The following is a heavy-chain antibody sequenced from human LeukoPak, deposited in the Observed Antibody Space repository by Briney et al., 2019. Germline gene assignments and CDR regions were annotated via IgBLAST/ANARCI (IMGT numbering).Heavy chain of an antibody. CDR2: INQNSYTI. V-gene: IGHV3-11*01. CDR1: GFTFGDYY. CDR3: ADITYPGTYY. Sequence: GGSLRLSCAASGFTFGDYYMTWIRQAPGKGLEWISNINQNSYTIYYADSVRGRFTISRDNARSSLFLDMNSLKTEDTAVYYCADITYPGTYYWGQGTLVTVSS. D-gene: IGHD1-7*01. J-gene: IGHJ4*02.